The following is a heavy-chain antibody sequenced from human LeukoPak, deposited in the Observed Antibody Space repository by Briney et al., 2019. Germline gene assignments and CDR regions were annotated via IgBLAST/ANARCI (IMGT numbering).Heavy chain of an antibody. J-gene: IGHJ6*04. D-gene: IGHD5-12*01. Sequence: SETLSLTCAVYGGSFSGYYWSWIRQPPGKGLEWIGEINHSGSTNYNPSLKSRVTISVDTSKNQFSLKLSSVTAADTAVYYCARGRKWPRLYYYYGMDVWGKGTTVTVSS. CDR1: GGSFSGYY. CDR3: ARGRKWPRLYYYYGMDV. V-gene: IGHV4-34*01. CDR2: INHSGST.